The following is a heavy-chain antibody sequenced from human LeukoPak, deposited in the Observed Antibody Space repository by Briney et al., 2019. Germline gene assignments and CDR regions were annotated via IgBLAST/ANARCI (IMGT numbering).Heavy chain of an antibody. CDR1: GFTVSSNH. CDR2: IYSGGST. Sequence: GGSLRLSCAASGFTVSSNHMSWVRQAPGKGLEWVSVIYSGGSTYYADSVKDRFTIARDNSKNTLYLQMNSLRAEDTAGYYCASSLMAAAGPPLGDWGQGTLVTVSS. J-gene: IGHJ4*02. D-gene: IGHD6-13*01. CDR3: ASSLMAAAGPPLGD. V-gene: IGHV3-66*02.